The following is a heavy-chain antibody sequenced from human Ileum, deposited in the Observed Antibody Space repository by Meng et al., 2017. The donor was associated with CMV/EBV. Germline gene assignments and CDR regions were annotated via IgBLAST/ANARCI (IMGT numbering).Heavy chain of an antibody. CDR3: ARDLGDRNGSGDGHFYGIDV. V-gene: IGHV4-38-2*02. D-gene: IGHD3-10*01. Sequence: GSLRLSCTVSGYSISNGYYWGWIRQPPGKWLEWIASTPLIGNPYYNLSLKSRVTISVDTSNNQFSLKLSSVTAADTALYYCARDLGDRNGSGDGHFYGIDVWGPGTRVTVAS. CDR1: GYSISNGYY. CDR2: TPLIGNP. J-gene: IGHJ6*02.